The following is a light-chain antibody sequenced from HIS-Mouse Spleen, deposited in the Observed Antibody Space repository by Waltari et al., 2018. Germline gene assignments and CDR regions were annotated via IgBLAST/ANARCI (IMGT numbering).Light chain of an antibody. V-gene: IGLV3-19*01. CDR2: GKN. J-gene: IGLJ2*01. CDR3: NSRDSSGNHVV. CDR1: ILRTYY. Sequence: SSELTQDPAVSVALGQTVRMTFPVNILRTYYASWYQQKPGQAPVLVIYGKNNRPSGIPDRFSGSSSGNTASLTITGAQAEDEADYYCNSRDSSGNHVVFGGGTKLTVL.